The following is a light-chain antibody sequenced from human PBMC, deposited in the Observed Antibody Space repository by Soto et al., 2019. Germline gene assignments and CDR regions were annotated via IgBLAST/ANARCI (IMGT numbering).Light chain of an antibody. CDR3: LQGRNYPRT. J-gene: IGKJ1*01. Sequence: DIQVTQSPSSVSASVGDRVTITCRASQGIGDRLAWYQHKPGKAPQLLIQAASTLLSGVPSRFSGSRAGTDFLLPINSLPPEDFATDSGLQGRNYPRTFGQGKKV. CDR2: AAS. CDR1: QGIGDR. V-gene: IGKV1-12*01.